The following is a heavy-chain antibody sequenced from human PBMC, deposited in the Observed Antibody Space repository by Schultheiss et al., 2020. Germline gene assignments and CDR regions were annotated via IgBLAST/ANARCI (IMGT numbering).Heavy chain of an antibody. D-gene: IGHD4-17*01. CDR3: ARSLMTTVTFFWYFDL. CDR2: INPNSGGT. CDR1: GYTFTSYG. Sequence: ASVKVSCKASGYTFTSYGISWVRQAPGQGLEWMGRINPNSGGTNYAQKFQGRVTMTRDTSISTAYMELSRLRSDDTAVYYCARSLMTTVTFFWYFDLWGRGTLVTVSS. V-gene: IGHV1-2*06. J-gene: IGHJ2*01.